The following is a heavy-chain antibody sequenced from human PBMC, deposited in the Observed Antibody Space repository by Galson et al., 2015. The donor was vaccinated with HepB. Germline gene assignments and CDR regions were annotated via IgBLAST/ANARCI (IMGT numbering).Heavy chain of an antibody. CDR2: IKSKTDGGTT. D-gene: IGHD6-19*01. CDR1: GFTFSNAW. Sequence: SLRLSCAASGFTFSNAWMNWVRQAPGKGLEWVGRIKSKTDGGTTDYAAPVKGRFTISRDDSKNTLYLQMNSLRAEDTALYYCAKASGWYGFSAFDIWGQGTMVTVSS. J-gene: IGHJ3*02. CDR3: AKASGWYGFSAFDI. V-gene: IGHV3-15*07.